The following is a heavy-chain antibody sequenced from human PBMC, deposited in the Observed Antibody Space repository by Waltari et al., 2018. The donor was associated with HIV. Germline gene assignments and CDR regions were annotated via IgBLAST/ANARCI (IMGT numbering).Heavy chain of an antibody. CDR3: AREFYYDSTGYNSGFDY. CDR1: VLSFSTYV. D-gene: IGHD3-22*01. CDR2: ISYDGSHK. V-gene: IGHV3-30*01. J-gene: IGHJ4*02. Sequence: QVHLVESGGGVVQPGRSLRLSCAASVLSFSTYVMHWVRQAPGKWLEWVADISYDGSHKYHADSVKGRFTISRDNSRNTLYLQMNSLRPEDTAVYFCAREFYYDSTGYNSGFDYWGQGTLVTVSS.